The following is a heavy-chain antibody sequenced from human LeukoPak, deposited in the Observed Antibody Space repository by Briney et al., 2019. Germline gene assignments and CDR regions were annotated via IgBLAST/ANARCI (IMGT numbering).Heavy chain of an antibody. Sequence: GGSLRLSCAASGITFSIYGMHWVRQAPGTGLEWVAVISSDGSNIYYADSVKGRFTISRDNSRNTLYLQMNSLRPDDTALYYCATSYTSGWYCDYWGQGTLVTVSS. V-gene: IGHV3-33*01. CDR3: ATSYTSGWYCDY. CDR2: ISSDGSNI. D-gene: IGHD6-25*01. CDR1: GITFSIYG. J-gene: IGHJ4*02.